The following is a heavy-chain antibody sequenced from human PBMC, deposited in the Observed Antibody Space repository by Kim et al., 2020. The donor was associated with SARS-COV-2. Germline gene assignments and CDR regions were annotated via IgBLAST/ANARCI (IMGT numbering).Heavy chain of an antibody. CDR2: ISGSGGST. Sequence: GGSLRLSCAASGFTFSSYAMSWVRQAPGKGLEWVSAISGSGGSTYYADSVKGRFTISRDNSKNTLYLQMNSLRAEDTAVYYCAKRSTYYYDSSGYPGGQGTLVTVSS. V-gene: IGHV3-23*01. CDR3: AKRSTYYYDSSGYP. D-gene: IGHD3-22*01. CDR1: GFTFSSYA. J-gene: IGHJ5*02.